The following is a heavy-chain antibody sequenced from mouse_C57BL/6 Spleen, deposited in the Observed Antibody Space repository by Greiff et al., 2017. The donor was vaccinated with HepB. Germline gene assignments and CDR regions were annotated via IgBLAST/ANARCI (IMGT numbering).Heavy chain of an antibody. Sequence: VQLQQPGAELVRPGTSVKLSCKASGYTFTSYWMHWVKQRPGQGLEWIGVIDPSDCYTNYNQKFKGKATLTVDPSSSTAYMQLSSRTSEDSAVSCCARTAQGSYDYAMDYWGQGTSVTGSS. CDR2: IDPSDCYT. CDR1: GYTFTSYW. V-gene: IGHV1-59*01. CDR3: ARTAQGSYDYAMDY. J-gene: IGHJ4*01. D-gene: IGHD3-2*02.